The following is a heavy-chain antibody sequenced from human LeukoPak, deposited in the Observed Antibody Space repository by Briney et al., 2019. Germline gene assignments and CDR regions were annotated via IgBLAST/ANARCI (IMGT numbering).Heavy chain of an antibody. CDR1: GFMFSNYE. D-gene: IGHD6-13*01. J-gene: IGHJ6*02. CDR2: ISSTGSNK. Sequence: GGSLRLSCAASGFMFSNYEMTWVRQAPGKGLEWVSYISSTGSNKYYADSVKGRFTISRDNAQSSLYLQMNSLRAEDTAVYYCARDPYSSSWSYGMDVWGQGTAVTVSS. V-gene: IGHV3-48*03. CDR3: ARDPYSSSWSYGMDV.